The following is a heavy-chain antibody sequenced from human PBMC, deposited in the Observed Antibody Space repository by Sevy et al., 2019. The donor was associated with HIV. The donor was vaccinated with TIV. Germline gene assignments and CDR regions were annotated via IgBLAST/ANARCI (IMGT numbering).Heavy chain of an antibody. Sequence: GGSLRLSCAASGFTFSSYAMSWVRQAPEKGLEWVSCISSSSSTIYYADSVKGRFTISRDNAKNTLYLQMNSLRDEDTAVYYCARDYPYDYVWGSFDYWGQGTLVTVSS. D-gene: IGHD3-16*01. CDR2: ISSSSSTI. CDR1: GFTFSSYA. J-gene: IGHJ4*02. CDR3: ARDYPYDYVWGSFDY. V-gene: IGHV3-48*02.